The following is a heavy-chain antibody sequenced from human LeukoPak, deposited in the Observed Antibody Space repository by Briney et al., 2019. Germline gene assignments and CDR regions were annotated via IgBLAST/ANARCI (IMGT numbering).Heavy chain of an antibody. Sequence: PGGSLRLSCAASGFTFSAYEMNWVRQAPGKGLEWVSYIGSSGSTVYYADSVKGRFTISRDNAKNSLYMQMESLRDKDTAIYYCARDTLEYSNSPDALDIWGQGTMVTVSS. D-gene: IGHD4-23*01. CDR1: GFTFSAYE. J-gene: IGHJ3*02. CDR3: ARDTLEYSNSPDALDI. CDR2: IGSSGSTV. V-gene: IGHV3-48*03.